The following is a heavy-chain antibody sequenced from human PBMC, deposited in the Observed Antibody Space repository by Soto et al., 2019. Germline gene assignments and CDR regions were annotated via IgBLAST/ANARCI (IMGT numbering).Heavy chain of an antibody. D-gene: IGHD6-6*01. V-gene: IGHV3-7*01. CDR3: ARSIAARLNWFDP. CDR1: GFTFSRYW. Sequence: ALRLSCAASGFTFSRYWMSWVRKAPGKGLAWVANIKQDGSEKYYVDSIKGRFTISRDNAKNSLFLQMNSLRAEDTAVFYCARSIAARLNWFDPWGQGTLVTVSS. J-gene: IGHJ5*02. CDR2: IKQDGSEK.